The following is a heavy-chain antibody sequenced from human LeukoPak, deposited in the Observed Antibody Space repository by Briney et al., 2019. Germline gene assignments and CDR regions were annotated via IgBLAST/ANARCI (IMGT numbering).Heavy chain of an antibody. CDR1: GGSFSGYY. CDR3: ARRVRGYCSGGSCYYVWPFDY. V-gene: IGHV4-34*01. J-gene: IGHJ4*02. Sequence: SETLSLTCAVYGGSFSGYYWSWIRQPPGKGLEWIGYIYYSGSTYYNPSLKSRVTISVDTSKKQFSLKLSSVTAADTAVYYCARRVRGYCSGGSCYYVWPFDYWGQGTLVTVSS. CDR2: IYYSGST. D-gene: IGHD2-15*01.